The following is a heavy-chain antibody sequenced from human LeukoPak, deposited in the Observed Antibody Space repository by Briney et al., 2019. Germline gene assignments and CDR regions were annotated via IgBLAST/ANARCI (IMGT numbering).Heavy chain of an antibody. V-gene: IGHV1-2*04. Sequence: ASVKVSCKASGYTFTGYYMHWVRQAPGQGLEWMGWINPNSGGTNYAQKFQGWVTMTRDTSISTAYMELSRLRSDDTAVYYCARANLMYSSGWYDYWGQGTLVTVSS. CDR3: ARANLMYSSGWYDY. J-gene: IGHJ4*02. D-gene: IGHD6-19*01. CDR1: GYTFTGYY. CDR2: INPNSGGT.